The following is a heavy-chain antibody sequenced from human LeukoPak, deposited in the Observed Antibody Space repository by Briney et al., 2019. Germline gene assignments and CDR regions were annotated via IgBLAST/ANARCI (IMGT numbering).Heavy chain of an antibody. D-gene: IGHD6-13*01. CDR3: ARDIIAAAGTLGY. J-gene: IGHJ4*02. CDR2: INHSGST. Sequence: PSETLSLTCAVYGGSFSGYYWSWIRQPPGKGLEWIGEINHSGSTNYNPSLKSRVTISVDTSKNQFSLKLSSVTAADTAVYYCARDIIAAAGTLGYWGQGTLVTVSS. V-gene: IGHV4-34*01. CDR1: GGSFSGYY.